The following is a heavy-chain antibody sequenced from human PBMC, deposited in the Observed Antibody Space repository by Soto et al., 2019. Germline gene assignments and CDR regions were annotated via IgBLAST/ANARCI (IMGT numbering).Heavy chain of an antibody. V-gene: IGHV1-69*01. CDR1: GGTFISDA. D-gene: IGHD3-22*01. CDR3: AAGITMIGTLCQH. CDR2: IIPIFGTA. J-gene: IGHJ1*01. Sequence: QVQLVQSGAEVKTPGSSVKVSCKASGGTFISDAISWVRQAPGQALEWMGGIIPIFGTANYAQKFQGRVTITAEESTSTAYMELSSLRSEDTAVYYCAAGITMIGTLCQHWGQGTLVTVSS.